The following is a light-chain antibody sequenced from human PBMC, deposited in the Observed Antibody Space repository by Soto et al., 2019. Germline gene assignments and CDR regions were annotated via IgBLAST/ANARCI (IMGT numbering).Light chain of an antibody. J-gene: IGKJ1*01. CDR3: QQYGSSSWT. Sequence: EIVLTQSPGTLPLSPGERATLSCRASQSVSNNYLAWYQQKPVHAPRLLIYGASNRATGIPDRFSGSGSGTDFTLTISCLEPEDFAVYYCQQYGSSSWTFGQGTKVDIK. CDR2: GAS. CDR1: QSVSNNY. V-gene: IGKV3-20*01.